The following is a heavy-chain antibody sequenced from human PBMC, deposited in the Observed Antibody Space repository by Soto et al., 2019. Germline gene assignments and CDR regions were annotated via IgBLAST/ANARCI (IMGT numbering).Heavy chain of an antibody. CDR3: QAEDGIRDTVPVSAFLLNRSSDL. V-gene: IGHV3-23*01. J-gene: IGHJ2*01. D-gene: IGHD2-15*01. Sequence: GQGLEWVSTISAGGGTTYYADSVKGRFDISRDNSKNTLYLQMNSLRAENTAVFFFQAEDGIRDTVPVSAFLLNRSSDL. CDR2: ISAGGGTT.